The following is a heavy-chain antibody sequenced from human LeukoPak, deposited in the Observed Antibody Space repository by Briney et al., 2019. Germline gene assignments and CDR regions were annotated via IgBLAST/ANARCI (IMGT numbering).Heavy chain of an antibody. CDR1: GFTFSSSA. V-gene: IGHV3-23*01. CDR3: ARGDGYRAAGIRGDY. D-gene: IGHD5-24*01. CDR2: ISDTGRLS. J-gene: IGHJ4*02. Sequence: GGSLRLSCAASGFTFSSSAMSWVRQAPGKGLEWVAAISDTGRLSYCADSVNGRFTISRDNSKNTLYLQMNSLRAEDTAVYYCARGDGYRAAGIRGDYWGQGTLVTVSS.